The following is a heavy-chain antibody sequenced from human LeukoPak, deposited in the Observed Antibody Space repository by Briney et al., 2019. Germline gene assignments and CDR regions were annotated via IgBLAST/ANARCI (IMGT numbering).Heavy chain of an antibody. CDR2: ISNSGGST. Sequence: GGSLRLSCAASAFTFSSYTMSCVRQAPGKGLEWVSAISNSGGSTYYADSVKGRFTISRDNSKNTLYLQMNSLRAEDTAVYYCAKDGYVSWAYQLSHFDYWGQGTLVTVSS. CDR3: AKDGYVSWAYQLSHFDY. CDR1: AFTFSSYT. D-gene: IGHD2-2*03. V-gene: IGHV3-23*01. J-gene: IGHJ4*02.